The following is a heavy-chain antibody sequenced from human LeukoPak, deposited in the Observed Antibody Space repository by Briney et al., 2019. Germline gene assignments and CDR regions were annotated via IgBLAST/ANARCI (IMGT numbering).Heavy chain of an antibody. CDR2: IIPIFGTA. CDR1: GGTFSSYA. V-gene: IGHV1-69*01. Sequence: SVKVPCKASGGTFSSYAISWGRQAPGHRREWRGGIIPIFGTANYAQKFQGRVTITADESTSTAYMELISLRSEDTAVYYFFIGVVVAATQWSAFDIWGQGTMVTVSS. D-gene: IGHD2-15*01. J-gene: IGHJ3*02. CDR3: FIGVVVAATQWSAFDI.